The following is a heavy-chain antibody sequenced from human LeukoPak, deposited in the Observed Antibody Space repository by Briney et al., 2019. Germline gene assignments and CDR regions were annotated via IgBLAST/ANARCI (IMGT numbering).Heavy chain of an antibody. J-gene: IGHJ2*01. V-gene: IGHV2-5*02. D-gene: IGHD2-15*01. CDR2: IYWDDDR. CDR1: GFSLRTRGVG. Sequence: SGPTLVKPTQTLTLTCTFSGFSLRTRGVGVGWIRQPPGKALEWLALIYWDDDRRYSPSLRSRLTITKDTSKNQVVPTMTNMDPVDTATYYCAHRVSYCSGGSCYWSFDLWGRGTLVTVSS. CDR3: AHRVSYCSGGSCYWSFDL.